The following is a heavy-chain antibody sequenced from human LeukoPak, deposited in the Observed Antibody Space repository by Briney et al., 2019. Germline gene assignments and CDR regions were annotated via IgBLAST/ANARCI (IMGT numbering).Heavy chain of an antibody. J-gene: IGHJ5*02. CDR1: GGSISSYY. D-gene: IGHD3-22*01. CDR3: ARDTYYYYDSSGASRWFDP. Sequence: SETLSLTCTVSGGSISSYYWSWIRQPPGNGLEWIGYIYYSGSTNYNPSLKSLVTISVDTSKNQFYLKLSSVTAADTAVYYCARDTYYYYDSSGASRWFDPWGQGTLVTVSS. V-gene: IGHV4-59*01. CDR2: IYYSGST.